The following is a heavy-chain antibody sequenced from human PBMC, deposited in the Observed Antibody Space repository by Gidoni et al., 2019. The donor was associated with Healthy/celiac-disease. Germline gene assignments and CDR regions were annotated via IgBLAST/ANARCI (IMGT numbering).Heavy chain of an antibody. Sequence: QLQLQEPGTGLGKPSETLSLTCTVSGGSISSSSYYWGWIRQPPGKGLEWIGSIDYSGSTYYNPSLKSRVTISVDTSKNQFSLKLSSVTAADTAVYYCATLDYGDYVWFDPWGQGTLVTVSS. D-gene: IGHD4-17*01. J-gene: IGHJ5*02. CDR2: IDYSGST. CDR1: GGSISSSSYY. V-gene: IGHV4-39*01. CDR3: ATLDYGDYVWFDP.